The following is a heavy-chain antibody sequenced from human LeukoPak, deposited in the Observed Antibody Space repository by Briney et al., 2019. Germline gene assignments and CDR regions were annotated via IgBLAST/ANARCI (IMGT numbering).Heavy chain of an antibody. D-gene: IGHD1-26*01. CDR2: IYPGDSDT. V-gene: IGHV5-51*01. CDR1: CVFFNYYW. Sequence: GESLKISFEASCVFFNYYWVGCVRQMPGKGLEWMGIIYPGDSDTRYSPSFQGQVTISADKSISTAYLQWSSLKASDTAMYYCARPGRVVLLDYWGQGTLVTVSS. CDR3: ARPGRVVLLDY. J-gene: IGHJ4*02.